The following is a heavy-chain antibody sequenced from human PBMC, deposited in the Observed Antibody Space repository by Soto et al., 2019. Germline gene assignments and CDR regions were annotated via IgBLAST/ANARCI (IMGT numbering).Heavy chain of an antibody. CDR3: ARSTWQDYGDS. Sequence: EVHLVESGGGLVQPGGSLRLSCVASGFTFSDYWMHWVRQAPGKGLVWVSRIDNDGSRTNNADSVKGRFTISRDNARNTLYLQMNSLRAEDTAVYYCARSTWQDYGDSWGQGTLVTVSS. V-gene: IGHV3-74*01. CDR1: GFTFSDYW. CDR2: IDNDGSRT. J-gene: IGHJ4*02.